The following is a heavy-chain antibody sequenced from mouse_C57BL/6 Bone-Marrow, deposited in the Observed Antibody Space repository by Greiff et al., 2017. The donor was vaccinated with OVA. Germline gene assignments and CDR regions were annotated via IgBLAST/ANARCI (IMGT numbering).Heavy chain of an antibody. J-gene: IGHJ3*01. CDR3: ARLGYDYDPWFAY. V-gene: IGHV1-81*01. CDR2: IYPRSGNT. D-gene: IGHD2-4*01. Sequence: QVQLKQSGAELARPGASVKLSCKASGYTFTSYGISWVKQRTGQGLEWIGEIYPRSGNTYYNEKFKGKATLTADKSSSTAYMELRSLTSEDSAVYFCARLGYDYDPWFAYWGQGTLVTVSA. CDR1: GYTFTSYG.